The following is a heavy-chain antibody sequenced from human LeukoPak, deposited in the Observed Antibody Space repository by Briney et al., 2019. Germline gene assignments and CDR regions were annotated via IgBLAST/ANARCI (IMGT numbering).Heavy chain of an antibody. J-gene: IGHJ6*02. CDR3: ARDHCSSTSCPRATYYYYYGMDV. V-gene: IGHV3-48*03. Sequence: GGSLRLSCAASVFTFSSYEMNWVRQAPGKGLEWLSYISSSGITIYYADSVKGRFTISRDNAKNSLYLQMNSLRAEDTAVYYCARDHCSSTSCPRATYYYYYGMDVWGQGTTVTVSS. CDR2: ISSSGITI. D-gene: IGHD2-2*01. CDR1: VFTFSSYE.